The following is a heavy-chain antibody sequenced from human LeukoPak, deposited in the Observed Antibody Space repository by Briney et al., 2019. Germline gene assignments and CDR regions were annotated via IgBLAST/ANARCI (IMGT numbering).Heavy chain of an antibody. D-gene: IGHD2-2*01. CDR1: GGSISSYY. Sequence: SETLSLTCTVSGGSISSYYWSRIRQPPGKGLEWIGEINHSGSTNYNPSLKSRVTISVDTSKNQFSLKLSSVTAADTAVYYCARGKRVVYCSSTSCYHPFDYWGQGTLVTVSS. J-gene: IGHJ4*02. CDR2: INHSGST. V-gene: IGHV4-34*01. CDR3: ARGKRVVYCSSTSCYHPFDY.